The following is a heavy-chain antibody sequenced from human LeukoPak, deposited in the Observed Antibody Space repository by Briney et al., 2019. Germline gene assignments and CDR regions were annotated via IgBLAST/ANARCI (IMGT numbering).Heavy chain of an antibody. CDR3: ARLGPASSGWPESFDY. D-gene: IGHD6-19*01. Sequence: GGSLRLSCAASGFTFNSYWMNWVRQAPGKGLERVANIKRDGSEKYYVDSVKGRFTISRDNAKNSLDLQMNSLRVEDTAAYYCARLGPASSGWPESFDYWGQGTLVTVSS. CDR1: GFTFNSYW. V-gene: IGHV3-7*03. CDR2: IKRDGSEK. J-gene: IGHJ4*02.